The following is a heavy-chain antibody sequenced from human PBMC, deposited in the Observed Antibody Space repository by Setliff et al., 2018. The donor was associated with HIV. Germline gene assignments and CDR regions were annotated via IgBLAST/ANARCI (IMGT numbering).Heavy chain of an antibody. CDR1: GHSISSGYF. CDR2: IYQSGNA. Sequence: TSETLSLTCAVSGHSISSGYFCGWIRQTPGKGLEWIGNIYQSGNAYYNPSLKSRVTISVDTSRNRFSLKLSSVTAADTAVYYCVTGYNSVWYSVFWGQGILVTVS. V-gene: IGHV4-38-2*01. J-gene: IGHJ4*02. D-gene: IGHD6-13*01. CDR3: VTGYNSVWYSVF.